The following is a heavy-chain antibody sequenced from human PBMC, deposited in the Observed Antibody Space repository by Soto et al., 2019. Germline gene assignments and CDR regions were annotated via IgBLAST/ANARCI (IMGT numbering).Heavy chain of an antibody. V-gene: IGHV4-59*08. CDR3: ARVTALPYFGVVTLPYYYYGMDV. CDR2: IYYSGST. CDR1: GGSISSYY. J-gene: IGHJ6*02. Sequence: SETLSLTCTVSGGSISSYYWSWIRQPPGKGLEWIGYIYYSGSTNYNPSLKSRVTISVDTSKNQFSLKLSSVTAADTAVYYCARVTALPYFGVVTLPYYYYGMDVWGQGTTVTVSS. D-gene: IGHD3-3*01.